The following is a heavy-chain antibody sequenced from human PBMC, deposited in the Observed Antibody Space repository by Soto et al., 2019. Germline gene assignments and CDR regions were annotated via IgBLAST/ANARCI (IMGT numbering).Heavy chain of an antibody. CDR1: GFTFSSYA. D-gene: IGHD6-13*01. J-gene: IGHJ5*02. CDR3: ASEQQLNWFDP. V-gene: IGHV3-30-3*01. CDR2: ISYDGSNK. Sequence: QVQLVESGGGVVQPGRSLRLSCAASGFTFSSYAMHWVRQAPGKGLEWVAVISYDGSNKYYADSVKGRFTISRDNSKHPLYLQMNSLRAEDTAVYYCASEQQLNWFDPWGQGTLVTVSS.